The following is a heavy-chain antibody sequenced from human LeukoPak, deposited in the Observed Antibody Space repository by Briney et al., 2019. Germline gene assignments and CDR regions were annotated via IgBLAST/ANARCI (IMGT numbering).Heavy chain of an antibody. CDR3: ATHSSGYYSVGGYHDAFDI. V-gene: IGHV3-23*01. J-gene: IGHJ3*02. CDR1: GFTFSSYA. D-gene: IGHD3-22*01. CDR2: ISGSGGST. Sequence: GGSLRLSCAASGFTFSSYAMSWVRQAPGKGLEWVSAISGSGGSTYYAGSVKGRFTISRDNSKNTLYLQMNSLRAEDTAVYYCATHSSGYYSVGGYHDAFDIWGQGTMVTVSS.